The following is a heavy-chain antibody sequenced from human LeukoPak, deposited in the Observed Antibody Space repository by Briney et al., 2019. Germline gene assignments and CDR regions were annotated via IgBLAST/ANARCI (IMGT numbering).Heavy chain of an antibody. V-gene: IGHV3-23*01. CDR2: ISGSGGST. J-gene: IGHJ4*02. D-gene: IGHD2-2*01. CDR1: GGSFSGYY. CDR3: AKDHVTQRD. Sequence: LSLTCAVYGGSFSGYYWSWIRQPPGKGLEWFSAISGSGGSTYYADSVKGRFTISRDNSKNTLYLQMNSLRAEDTAVYYCAKDHVTQRDWGQGTLVTVSS.